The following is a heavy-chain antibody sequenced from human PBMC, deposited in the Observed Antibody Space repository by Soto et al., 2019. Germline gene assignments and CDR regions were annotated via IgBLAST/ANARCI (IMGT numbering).Heavy chain of an antibody. Sequence: PSETLSLTCSVSGGSISSNSYFWDWIRQSPGKGLEWIGSVHFRGSTYYNPSLKSRVTISVDTSKNQFSLKLSSVTAADTAVYYCARIPFGYSSTWYVDPWGQGTLVTVSS. V-gene: IGHV4-39*01. CDR1: GGSISSNSYF. CDR3: ARIPFGYSSTWYVDP. J-gene: IGHJ5*02. CDR2: VHFRGST. D-gene: IGHD6-13*01.